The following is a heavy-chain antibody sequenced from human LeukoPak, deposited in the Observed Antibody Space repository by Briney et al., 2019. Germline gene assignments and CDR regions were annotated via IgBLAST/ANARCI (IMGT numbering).Heavy chain of an antibody. V-gene: IGHV1-3*01. Sequence: ASVKVSCKASGYTFTSYAMHWVRQAPGQRLEWMGWTNAGNGNTKYSQKFQGRVTITRDTSASTAYMELSSLRSEDTAVYYCARGIAVAGRGYWGQGTLVTVSS. D-gene: IGHD6-19*01. CDR2: TNAGNGNT. CDR1: GYTFTSYA. J-gene: IGHJ4*02. CDR3: ARGIAVAGRGY.